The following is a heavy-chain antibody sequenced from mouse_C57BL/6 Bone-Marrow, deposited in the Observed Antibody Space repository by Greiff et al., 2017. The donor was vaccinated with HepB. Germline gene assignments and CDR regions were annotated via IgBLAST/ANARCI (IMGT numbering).Heavy chain of an antibody. CDR2: IYPGGGYT. CDR3: ARWGLRRGGYFDY. Sequence: QVQLQQSGAELVRPGTSVKMSCKASGYTFTNYWIGWAQQRPGHGLEWIGDIYPGGGYTNYNEKFKGKATLTADKSSSTAYMQFSSLTSEDSAIYYCARWGLRRGGYFDYWGQGTTLTVSS. J-gene: IGHJ2*01. CDR1: GYTFTNYW. D-gene: IGHD2-4*01. V-gene: IGHV1-63*01.